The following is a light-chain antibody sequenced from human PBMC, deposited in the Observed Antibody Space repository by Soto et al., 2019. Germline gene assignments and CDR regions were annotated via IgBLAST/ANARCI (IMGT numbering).Light chain of an antibody. Sequence: QSVLTQAASVSGSPGQSITISCTGTSSDVGSYNLVSWYQQHPGKAPKLMIYEGSKRPSGVSNRFSGSKSGNTVSLTISGLQAKDEADYYCCSYAGSSSYAFGTGTKVPVL. J-gene: IGLJ1*01. CDR3: CSYAGSSSYA. CDR1: SSDVGSYNL. V-gene: IGLV2-23*01. CDR2: EGS.